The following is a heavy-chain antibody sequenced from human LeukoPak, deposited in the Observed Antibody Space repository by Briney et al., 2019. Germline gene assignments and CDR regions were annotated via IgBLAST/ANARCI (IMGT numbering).Heavy chain of an antibody. J-gene: IGHJ5*02. D-gene: IGHD6-19*01. CDR1: GYTLTELS. CDR2: FYPEDCET. CDR3: ATLYSSGWQRSYYCFDP. V-gene: IGHV1-24*01. Sequence: GASVTVSCKVSGYTLTELSMHWVRQAPGKGVEGMGGFYPEDCETIYAQKFQGTVTMTEDTSTDPAYMELSSLRSEDTAVYYCATLYSSGWQRSYYCFDPWGQGTLVTVSS.